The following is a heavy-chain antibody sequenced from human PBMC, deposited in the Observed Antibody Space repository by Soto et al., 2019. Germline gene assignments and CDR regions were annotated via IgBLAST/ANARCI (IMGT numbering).Heavy chain of an antibody. CDR3: SKNGTTWFAS. V-gene: IGHV1-69*10. CDR1: GGTLSSYA. Sequence: SVKVSCKASGGTLSSYAISWVRQAPGQGLEWMGWISAIIGKAHYGQKFQGRVIMTADTFTSTAYMELRSLRSDDTAMYYCSKNGTTWFASWGQGTPVTVSS. D-gene: IGHD1-1*01. J-gene: IGHJ5*01. CDR2: ISAIIGKA.